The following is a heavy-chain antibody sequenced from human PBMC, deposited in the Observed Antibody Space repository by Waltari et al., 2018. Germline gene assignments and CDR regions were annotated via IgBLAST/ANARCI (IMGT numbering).Heavy chain of an antibody. CDR3: ARRNVGRSGYEDY. CDR2: IYYSGST. J-gene: IGHJ4*02. CDR1: GGSISSSSYY. D-gene: IGHD3-3*01. Sequence: LTCTVSGGSISSSSYYWGWIRQPPGKGLEWIGSIYYSGSTYYNPSLKSRVTISVDTSKNQFSLKLSSVTAADTAVYYCARRNVGRSGYEDYWGQGTLVTVSS. V-gene: IGHV4-39*01.